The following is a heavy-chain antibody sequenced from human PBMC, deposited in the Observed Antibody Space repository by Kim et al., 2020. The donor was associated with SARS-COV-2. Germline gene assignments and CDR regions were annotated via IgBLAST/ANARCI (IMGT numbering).Heavy chain of an antibody. CDR2: ISYDGSNK. D-gene: IGHD3-3*01. V-gene: IGHV3-30*04. CDR3: ARDALYYDFWSALGPQDYYYYYYMDV. Sequence: GGSLRLSCAASGFTFSSYAMHWVRQAPGKGLEWVAVISYDGSNKYYADSVNGRFPISRDNSKNTLYLQMNSLRAEDTAVYYCARDALYYDFWSALGPQDYYYYYYMDVWGKGTTVTVSS. CDR1: GFTFSSYA. J-gene: IGHJ6*03.